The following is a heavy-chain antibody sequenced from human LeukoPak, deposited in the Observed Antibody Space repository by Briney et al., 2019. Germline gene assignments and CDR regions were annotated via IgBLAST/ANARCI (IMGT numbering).Heavy chain of an antibody. CDR2: IIPIFGTA. V-gene: IGHV1-69*13. CDR3: ARERARPYYYDSSGYYRVTWFDP. D-gene: IGHD3-22*01. J-gene: IGHJ5*02. CDR1: GGTFSSYA. Sequence: VASVKVSCKASGGTFSSYAISWVRQAPGQGLERMGGIIPIFGTANYAQKFQGRVTITADESTSTAYMELSSLRSEDTAVYYCARERARPYYYDSSGYYRVTWFDPWGQGTLVTVSS.